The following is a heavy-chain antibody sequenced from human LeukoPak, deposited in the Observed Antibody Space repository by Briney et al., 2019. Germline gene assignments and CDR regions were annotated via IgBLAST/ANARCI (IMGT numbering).Heavy chain of an antibody. CDR2: ISSSSSTI. D-gene: IGHD6-19*01. CDR3: ARDKGTGIAVAGTEARNYYYGMDV. J-gene: IGHJ6*02. CDR1: GFTFSSYS. Sequence: PGGSLRLSCAASGFTFSSYSMNWVRQAPGKGLEWVSYISSSSSTIYYADSVKGRFTISRDNSKNTLYLQMNSLRAEDTAVYYCARDKGTGIAVAGTEARNYYYGMDVWGQGTTVTVSS. V-gene: IGHV3-48*01.